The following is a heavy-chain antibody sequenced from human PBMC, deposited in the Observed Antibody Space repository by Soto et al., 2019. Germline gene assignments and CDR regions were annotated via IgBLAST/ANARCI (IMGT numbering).Heavy chain of an antibody. J-gene: IGHJ4*02. Sequence: GGSLRLSCSASGFTFSSYAMHWVRQAPGKGLEYVSSISTNGGSTHYADSVKGRFTISRDNSKNTQNLQMRSLRADDTAVYYCVKGGYYYDSSGYYPFDYWGQGTLVTVSS. D-gene: IGHD3-22*01. CDR1: GFTFSSYA. V-gene: IGHV3-64D*06. CDR3: VKGGYYYDSSGYYPFDY. CDR2: ISTNGGST.